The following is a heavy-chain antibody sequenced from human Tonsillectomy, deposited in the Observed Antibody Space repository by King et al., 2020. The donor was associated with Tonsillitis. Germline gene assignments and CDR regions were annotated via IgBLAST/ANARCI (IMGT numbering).Heavy chain of an antibody. CDR2: TYDRSKWYY. V-gene: IGHV6-1*01. CDR1: GYSVSSNTAA. CDR3: VRDRSVAGTDFDS. J-gene: IGHJ4*02. Sequence: VQLQQSGPGLAKPSQTLSLTCALSGYSVSSNTAAWNWIRQSTSRGLEWLVRTYDRSKWYYEYAVSVKSRITLSPDTSTNQYSLQLSSVTPDDTALYYGVRDRSVAGTDFDSWGQGTLVTVSS. D-gene: IGHD6-19*01.